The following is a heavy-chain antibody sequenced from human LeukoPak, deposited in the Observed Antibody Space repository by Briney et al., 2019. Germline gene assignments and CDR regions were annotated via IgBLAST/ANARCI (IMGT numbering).Heavy chain of an antibody. V-gene: IGHV1-69*04. D-gene: IGHD3-3*01. CDR3: ARDRDGYYDFWSGYLVYYMDV. CDR2: IIPILGIA. J-gene: IGHJ6*03. Sequence: GSSVKVSCKASGGTFSSYAISWVRQAPGQGLEWMGRIIPILGIANYAQKFQGRVTITADKSTSTAYMELSSLRSDDTAVYYCARDRDGYYDFWSGYLVYYMDVWGKGTTVTVSS. CDR1: GGTFSSYA.